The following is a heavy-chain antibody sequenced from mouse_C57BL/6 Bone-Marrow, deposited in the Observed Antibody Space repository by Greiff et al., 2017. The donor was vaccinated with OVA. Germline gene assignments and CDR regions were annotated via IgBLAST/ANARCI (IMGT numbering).Heavy chain of an antibody. V-gene: IGHV1-69*01. D-gene: IGHD2-12*01. CDR2: IDPSDSSN. Sequence: QVQLKQPGAELVMPGASVKLSCKASGYTFTSYWMHWVKQRPGQGLEWIGEIDPSDSSNNSNQKLKGKSTLTVDKSSSTAYIQLSSLTSEDTAVYYCAIVLDYWGQGTTLTVSS. J-gene: IGHJ2*01. CDR3: AIVLDY. CDR1: GYTFTSYW.